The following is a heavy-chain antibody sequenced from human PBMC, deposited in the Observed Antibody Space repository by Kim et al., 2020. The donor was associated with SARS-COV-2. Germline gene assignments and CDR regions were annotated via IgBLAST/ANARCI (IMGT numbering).Heavy chain of an antibody. CDR1: GGSFSGYY. V-gene: IGHV4-34*01. D-gene: IGHD2-2*01. CDR2: INHSGST. J-gene: IGHJ4*02. Sequence: SETLSLTCAVYGGSFSGYYWSWIRQPPGKGLEWIGEINHSGSTNYNPSLKSRVTISVDTSKNQFSLKLSSVTAADTAVYYCASSFLTNCSSTSCPLKTADYLGQGTLVTVSS. CDR3: ASSFLTNCSSTSCPLKTADY.